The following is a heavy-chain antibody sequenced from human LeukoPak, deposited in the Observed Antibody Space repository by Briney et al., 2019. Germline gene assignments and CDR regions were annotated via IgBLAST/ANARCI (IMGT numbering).Heavy chain of an antibody. CDR3: AKDLQFLEWLLCRYHFDY. D-gene: IGHD3-3*01. V-gene: IGHV3-30*18. J-gene: IGHJ4*02. CDR1: GFTFSSYG. CDR2: ISYDGSNK. Sequence: GGSLRLSCAASGFTFSSYGMHWVRQAPGKGLEWVAVISYDGSNKYYADSVKGRFTISRDNSKNTLYLQMNSLRAEDTAVYYCAKDLQFLEWLLCRYHFDYWGQGTLVTVSS.